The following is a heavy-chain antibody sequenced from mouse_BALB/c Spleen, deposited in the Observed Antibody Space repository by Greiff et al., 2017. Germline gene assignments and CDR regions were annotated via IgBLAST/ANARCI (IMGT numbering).Heavy chain of an antibody. V-gene: IGHV3-6*02. Sequence: EVKLQESGPGLVKPSQSLSLTCSVTGYSITSGYYWNWIRQLPGNKLEWMGYISYDGSNNYNPSLKNRISITRDTSKNQFFLKLNSVTTEDTATYYCAREDGNDGAMDYWGQGTSVTVSS. D-gene: IGHD2-2*01. CDR2: ISYDGSN. CDR3: AREDGNDGAMDY. J-gene: IGHJ4*01. CDR1: GYSITSGYY.